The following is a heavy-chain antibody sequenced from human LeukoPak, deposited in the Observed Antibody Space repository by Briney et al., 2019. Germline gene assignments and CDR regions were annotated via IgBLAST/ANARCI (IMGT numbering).Heavy chain of an antibody. V-gene: IGHV3-53*01. CDR2: IYTGGST. D-gene: IGHD3-10*01. CDR1: GFTVSSNY. Sequence: GGSLRLSCAASGFTVSSNYMSWVRQAPGKGLEWASVIYTGGSTYYADSVKGRFTISRDNSRNTLYLQMNSLRVEDTAVYYCARAKPKNMVRGLIMRRESRYYFDYWGQGTLVTVSS. CDR3: ARAKPKNMVRGLIMRRESRYYFDY. J-gene: IGHJ4*02.